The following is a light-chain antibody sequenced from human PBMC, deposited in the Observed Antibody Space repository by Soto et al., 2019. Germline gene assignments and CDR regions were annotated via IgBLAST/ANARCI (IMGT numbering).Light chain of an antibody. CDR3: QQYDIYSWT. V-gene: IGKV1-5*03. CDR2: EAS. CDR1: QNINRW. J-gene: IGKJ1*01. Sequence: DIQMTQSPSTLSASVGDRVTITCRASQNINRWLAWYHQKPGKAPNLLIYEASTLENGVPSRFGGRGSGTEFTLTITSLQPDDFATYYCQQYDIYSWTFGQGTKVE.